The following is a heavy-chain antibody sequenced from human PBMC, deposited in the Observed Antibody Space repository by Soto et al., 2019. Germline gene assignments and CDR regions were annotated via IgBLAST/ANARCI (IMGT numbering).Heavy chain of an antibody. D-gene: IGHD2-8*01. CDR3: ARGTIGDCTNGVCYTYYYGREG. CDR2: INAGNGNT. Sequence: SVKFSCPSSGSTFPSSAMRWARKAPGQMLEWMGWINAGNGNTKYSQKFQGRVTITRDTSASTAYMELSSLRSEDTAVYYCARGTIGDCTNGVCYTYYYGREGWGQGTTVTVS. V-gene: IGHV1-3*01. J-gene: IGHJ6*02. CDR1: GSTFPSSA.